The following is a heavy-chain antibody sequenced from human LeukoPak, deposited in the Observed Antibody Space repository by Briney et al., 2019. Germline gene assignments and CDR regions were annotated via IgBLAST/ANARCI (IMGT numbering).Heavy chain of an antibody. V-gene: IGHV3-48*03. CDR3: ARDFTDDSSGYYYPYFDY. CDR2: ISSSGSTI. CDR1: GFTFSSYE. Sequence: GGSLRLSCAASGFTFSSYEMNWVRQAPGKGLEGVSYISSSGSTIYYADSVKGRFTISRDNAKNSLYLQMNSLRAEDTAVYYCARDFTDDSSGYYYPYFDYWGQGTLVTVSS. D-gene: IGHD3-22*01. J-gene: IGHJ4*02.